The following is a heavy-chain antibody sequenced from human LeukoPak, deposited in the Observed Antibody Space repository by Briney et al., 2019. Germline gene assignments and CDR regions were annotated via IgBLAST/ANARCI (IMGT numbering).Heavy chain of an antibody. V-gene: IGHV4-38-2*02. J-gene: IGHJ4*02. D-gene: IGHD3-22*01. CDR1: GYSISSGYY. CDR3: AREGGYYDSSGYQGDY. Sequence: SETLSLTCTVSGYSISSGYYWGWIRQPPGKGLEWIGSIYHSGSTYYNPSLKSRVTISVDTSKNQFSLKLSSVTAADTAVYYCAREGGYYDSSGYQGDYWGQGTLVTVSS. CDR2: IYHSGST.